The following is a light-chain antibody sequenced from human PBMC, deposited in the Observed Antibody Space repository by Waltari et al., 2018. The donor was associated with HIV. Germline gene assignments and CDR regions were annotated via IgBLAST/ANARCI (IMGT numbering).Light chain of an antibody. V-gene: IGLV2-11*01. CDR3: CSYGGSYTWV. CDR1: SRDVGGYNY. Sequence: QSALTQPRSVSGSPGQSVTISCTGTSRDVGGYNYVSWYQQHPGKAPKLMIYDVSKRPSVVPARFSASKSGNPASLTISGLQAEDEADYYCCSYGGSYTWVFGGGTKLTVL. J-gene: IGLJ3*02. CDR2: DVS.